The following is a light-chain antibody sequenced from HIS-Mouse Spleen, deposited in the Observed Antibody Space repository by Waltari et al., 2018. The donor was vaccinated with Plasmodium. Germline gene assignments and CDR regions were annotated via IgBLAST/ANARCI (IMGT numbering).Light chain of an antibody. Sequence: SYELTQPHSVSVSPGQTARITCSGDALPKKYAYWYQQKAGQAPVRVIYEDSKRPSGIPERFSGSSSGTMATLTISGAQVEDEADYYCYSTDSSGNHRVFGGGTKLTVL. J-gene: IGLJ3*02. CDR3: YSTDSSGNHRV. V-gene: IGLV3-10*01. CDR2: EDS. CDR1: ALPKKY.